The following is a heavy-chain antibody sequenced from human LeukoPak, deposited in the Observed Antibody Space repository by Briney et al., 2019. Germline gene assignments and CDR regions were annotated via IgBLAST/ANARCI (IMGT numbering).Heavy chain of an antibody. Sequence: PGGSLRLSCAASGFTFSSYAMHWVRQAPGKGLEWVAVISYDGSNKYYADSVKGRFTISRDNSKNTLYLQMNSLRAEDTAVYYCASLPLNGIRGVPWQDDYWGQGTLVTVSS. V-gene: IGHV3-30*04. CDR3: ASLPLNGIRGVPWQDDY. J-gene: IGHJ4*02. D-gene: IGHD3-10*01. CDR2: ISYDGSNK. CDR1: GFTFSSYA.